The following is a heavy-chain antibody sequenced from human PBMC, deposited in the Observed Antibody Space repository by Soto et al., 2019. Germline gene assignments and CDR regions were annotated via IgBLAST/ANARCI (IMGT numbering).Heavy chain of an antibody. V-gene: IGHV4-30-4*01. CDR2: VFYSGAT. CDR1: GGHIKTGEYY. J-gene: IGHJ4*02. Sequence: SETLSLTCNVSGGHIKTGEYYWNWIRQPPGKGLEWIGYVFYSGATNYSPSLKSRAAISMDTSKNQFSLSLTSVTAADTAVYYCARAGFSYGHLLFWGQGIRVTVSS. D-gene: IGHD3-10*01. CDR3: ARAGFSYGHLLF.